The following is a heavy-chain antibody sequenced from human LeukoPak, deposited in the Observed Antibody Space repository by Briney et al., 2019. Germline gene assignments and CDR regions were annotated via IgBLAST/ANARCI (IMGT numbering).Heavy chain of an antibody. CDR1: GDSVSSNSAA. CDR2: TYYRSRWYN. V-gene: IGHV6-1*01. J-gene: IGHJ4*02. CDR3: SRELAWGPADY. Sequence: PSQTLSLTCAISGDSVSSNSAAWGWIRQSPSRGLEWLGRTYYRSRWYNDYALSVESRITINPDTSKNQVSLQLTSVTPEDTAVYYCSRELAWGPADYWGQGTLVTVSS. D-gene: IGHD7-27*01.